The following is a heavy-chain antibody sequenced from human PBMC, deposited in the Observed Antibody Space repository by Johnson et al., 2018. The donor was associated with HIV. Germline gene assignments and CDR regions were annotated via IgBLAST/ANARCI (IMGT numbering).Heavy chain of an antibody. V-gene: IGHV3-7*01. CDR3: ANQGGYRGNSGFDI. D-gene: IGHD2/OR15-2a*01. CDR1: GFTFSDYY. CDR2: IKRDGSGK. Sequence: EQLVESGGGLVQPGGSLRLSCAASGFTFSDYYMSWIRQAPGKGLEWVANIKRDGSGKYYADSVKGRFTISRDNAKNSLYLQMNSLRTEDTAVYYCANQGGYRGNSGFDIWGQGTMVTVSS. J-gene: IGHJ3*02.